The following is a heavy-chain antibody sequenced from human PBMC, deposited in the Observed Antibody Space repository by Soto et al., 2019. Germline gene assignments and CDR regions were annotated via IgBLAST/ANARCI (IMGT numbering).Heavy chain of an antibody. D-gene: IGHD6-19*01. CDR3: AREARLAVAGTHYYYYGMDV. V-gene: IGHV4-34*01. Sequence: PSEPLSLTCAVYGGSFSGYYWSWIRQPPGKGLEWIGEINHSGSTNYNPSLKSRVTISVDTSKNQFSLKLSSVTAADTAVYYCAREARLAVAGTHYYYYGMDVWGQGTTVTVSS. CDR1: GGSFSGYY. CDR2: INHSGST. J-gene: IGHJ6*02.